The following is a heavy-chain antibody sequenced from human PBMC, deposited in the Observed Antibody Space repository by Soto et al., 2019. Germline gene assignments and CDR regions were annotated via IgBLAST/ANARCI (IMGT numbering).Heavy chain of an antibody. CDR3: AKGPYTIFGVVISDHYYYYGMDV. J-gene: IGHJ6*02. V-gene: IGHV3-23*01. CDR1: GFTFSSYA. Sequence: GGSLRLSCAASGFTFSSYAMSWVRQAPGKGLEWVSAISGSGGSTYYADSVKGRFTISRDNSKNTLYLQMNSLRAEDTAVYYCAKGPYTIFGVVISDHYYYYGMDVWGQGTTVTVSS. D-gene: IGHD3-3*01. CDR2: ISGSGGST.